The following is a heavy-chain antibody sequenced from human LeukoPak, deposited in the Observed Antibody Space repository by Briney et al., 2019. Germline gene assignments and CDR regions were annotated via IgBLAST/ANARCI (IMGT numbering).Heavy chain of an antibody. V-gene: IGHV1-18*01. CDR2: ISAYNGNT. CDR1: GYTFTSYG. Sequence: ASVKVSCKASGYTFTSYGISWVRQAPGQGLEWMGWISAYNGNTNYAQKLQGRVTMTTDTSTSTAYMELRSLRSDDTAVYYCARGRDCSSTSCYTGVDYWGQGTLVTVSS. CDR3: ARGRDCSSTSCYTGVDY. D-gene: IGHD2-2*02. J-gene: IGHJ4*02.